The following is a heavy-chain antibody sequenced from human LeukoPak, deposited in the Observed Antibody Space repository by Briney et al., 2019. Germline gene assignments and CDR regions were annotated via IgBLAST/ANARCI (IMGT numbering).Heavy chain of an antibody. CDR3: ARDRLRFLPWDWFDP. CDR2: ISAYNGNT. D-gene: IGHD3-3*01. CDR1: GDTFTSYG. Sequence: ASVKGSCKASGDTFTSYGISWVRQAPGRGLGWMGRISAYNGNTNYAQKFQGRVTMTTDTSTSTAYMELRRLRSDDTAVYYCARDRLRFLPWDWFDPGGQGTLVTVSS. V-gene: IGHV1-18*01. J-gene: IGHJ5*02.